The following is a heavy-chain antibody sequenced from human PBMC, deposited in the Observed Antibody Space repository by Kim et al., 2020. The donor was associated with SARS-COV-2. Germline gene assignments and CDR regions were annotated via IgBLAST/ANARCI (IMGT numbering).Heavy chain of an antibody. CDR2: IYYSGST. CDR1: GGSISSGDYY. V-gene: IGHV4-30-4*01. D-gene: IGHD4-17*01. CDR3: ARVKGDDYGGNVDY. J-gene: IGHJ4*02. Sequence: SETLSLTCTVSGGSISSGDYYWSWIRQPPGKGLEWIGYIYYSGSTYYNPSLKSRVTISVDTSKNQFSLKLSSVTAADTAVYYCARVKGDDYGGNVDYWGQGTLVTVSS.